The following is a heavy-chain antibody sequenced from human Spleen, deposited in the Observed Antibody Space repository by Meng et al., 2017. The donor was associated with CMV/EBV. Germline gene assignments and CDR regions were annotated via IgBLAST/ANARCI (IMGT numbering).Heavy chain of an antibody. V-gene: IGHV4-34*01. CDR2: INHSGRT. J-gene: IGHJ4*02. CDR1: GGSFSGYD. Sequence: QVQLQQWGAGLLRPSETLSLTGAVYGGSFSGYDWSWIRQPPGKGLEWIGEINHSGRTNYNPSLKSRVTISVDTSKNQFSLKLSSVTAADTAVYYCATGTTGCISYWGQGTLVTVSS. CDR3: ATGTTGCISY. D-gene: IGHD4-17*01.